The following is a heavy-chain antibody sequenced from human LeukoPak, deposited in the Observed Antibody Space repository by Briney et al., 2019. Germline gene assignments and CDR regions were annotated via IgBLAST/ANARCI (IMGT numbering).Heavy chain of an antibody. J-gene: IGHJ4*02. CDR1: GGSISSYY. CDR3: ARGVEYSSSSGLGY. CDR2: IYYSGST. D-gene: IGHD6-6*01. Sequence: SETLSLTCTVSGGSISSYYWSWIRQPPGKGLEWIGYIYYSGSTNYNPSLKSRVTISVDTSKNQLSLELSPVTAADTALYYCARGVEYSSSSGLGYWGQRTLVTVSS. V-gene: IGHV4-59*01.